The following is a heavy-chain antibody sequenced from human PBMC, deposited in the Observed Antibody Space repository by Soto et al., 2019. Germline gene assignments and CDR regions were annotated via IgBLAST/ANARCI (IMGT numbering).Heavy chain of an antibody. Sequence: ASVKVSCKASGYTFTSYAIHWVRQAPGQRREWMGWINAGNGNTKYSQKFQGRVTITRDTSANTAYMELSSLRSEDTAVYYCGRELVDTSMMIQYWCQGTLVSVSS. J-gene: IGHJ4*02. CDR3: GRELVDTSMMIQY. D-gene: IGHD5-18*01. V-gene: IGHV1-3*01. CDR1: GYTFTSYA. CDR2: INAGNGNT.